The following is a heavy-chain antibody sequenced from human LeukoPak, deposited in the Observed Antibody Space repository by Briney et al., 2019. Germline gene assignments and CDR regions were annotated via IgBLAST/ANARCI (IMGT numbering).Heavy chain of an antibody. J-gene: IGHJ6*03. CDR3: ARGARMATTIYYYYYYMDV. D-gene: IGHD5-24*01. V-gene: IGHV4-59*01. Sequence: PSETLSLTCTVSGGSISSFYWSWIRQPPGKGLEWIGYIHYTGSTNYNPSLKSRVTISVDTSKNQFSLKLSSVTAADTAVYYCARGARMATTIYYYYYYMDVWGKGTTVTISS. CDR1: GGSISSFY. CDR2: IHYTGST.